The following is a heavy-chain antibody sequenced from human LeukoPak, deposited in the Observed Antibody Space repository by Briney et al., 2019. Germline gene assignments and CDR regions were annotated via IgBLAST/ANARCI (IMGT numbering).Heavy chain of an antibody. D-gene: IGHD2-15*01. V-gene: IGHV4-59*08. CDR1: GASISSYY. CDR2: IYYSGTT. CDR3: ARLVDCSGGNCYYYFDY. Sequence: SETLSLTCTVSGASISSYYWSWIRQPPGKGLEWIRSIYYSGTTNYNPSLKSRVTMSVDTSENQFSLKLSSVTAADTAVYYCARLVDCSGGNCYYYFDYWGRGTLVTVSS. J-gene: IGHJ4*02.